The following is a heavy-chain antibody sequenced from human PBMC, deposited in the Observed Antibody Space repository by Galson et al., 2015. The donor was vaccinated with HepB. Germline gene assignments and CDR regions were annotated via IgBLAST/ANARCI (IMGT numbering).Heavy chain of an antibody. CDR2: ISGGGRNT. CDR1: GFTFSSYA. D-gene: IGHD5-12*01. Sequence: SLRLSCAASGFTFSSYAMTWVRQAPGKGLEWVSAISGGGRNTSYADSVKGRFTISRDNSKNTLFLQMNSLRADDTAVYYCAKDKVYSGYDPLDYWGQGTLVTVS. J-gene: IGHJ4*02. V-gene: IGHV3-23*01. CDR3: AKDKVYSGYDPLDY.